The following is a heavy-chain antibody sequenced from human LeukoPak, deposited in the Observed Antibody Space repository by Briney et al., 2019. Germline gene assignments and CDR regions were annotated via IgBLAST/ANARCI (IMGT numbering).Heavy chain of an antibody. CDR2: IYSGGST. V-gene: IGHV3-53*01. D-gene: IGHD4-17*01. CDR3: ARPASDYGDYALGY. Sequence: PGGSLRLSCAASGFTVNSNYMSWVRQAPGKGLEWVSVIYSGGSTYYADSVKGRFTISRDNSKNTLYLQMNSLRAEDTAVYYCARPASDYGDYALGYWGQGTLVTVSS. J-gene: IGHJ4*02. CDR1: GFTVNSNY.